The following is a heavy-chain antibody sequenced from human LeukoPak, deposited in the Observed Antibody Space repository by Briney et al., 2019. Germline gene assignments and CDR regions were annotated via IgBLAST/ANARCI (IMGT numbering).Heavy chain of an antibody. D-gene: IGHD4-17*01. CDR1: GYSITGYY. CDR3: ARTTQGNWFDP. Sequence: ASVKVSCKASGYSITGYYMHWVRQAPGKGLEWMGWINPDSGDTKYAQKFQGRVTMTRDTSISTAYMELRSLRSDDTAVYYCARTTQGNWFDPWGQGTLVTVSS. CDR2: INPDSGDT. J-gene: IGHJ5*02. V-gene: IGHV1-2*02.